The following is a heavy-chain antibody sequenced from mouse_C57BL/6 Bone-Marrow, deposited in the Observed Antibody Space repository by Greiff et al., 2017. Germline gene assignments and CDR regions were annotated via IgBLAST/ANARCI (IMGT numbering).Heavy chain of an antibody. CDR3: TTFWSTYDYDGYYAMDY. J-gene: IGHJ4*01. CDR2: IDPENGDT. V-gene: IGHV14-4*01. Sequence: EVKLQESGAELVRPGASVKLSCTASGFNIKDDYMHWVKQRPEQGLEWIGWIDPENGDTEYASKFQGKATITANTSSNTAYLQLSSLTSEDTAVSYCTTFWSTYDYDGYYAMDYWGKGTSVTVSS. D-gene: IGHD2-4*01. CDR1: GFNIKDDY.